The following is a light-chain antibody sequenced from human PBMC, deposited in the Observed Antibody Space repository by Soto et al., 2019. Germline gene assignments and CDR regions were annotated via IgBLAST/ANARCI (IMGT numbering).Light chain of an antibody. CDR3: QHYNSYSEA. CDR1: QTISSW. CDR2: KAS. V-gene: IGKV1-5*03. Sequence: DIQMTQSPSTLSVSVGDRVTITCRASQTISSWWAWYQQKPGKAPKLLIYKASTLKSGVPSRFSGSGSGTEFTLTISSLQPDDFATYYCQHYNSYSEAFGQGTKVDIK. J-gene: IGKJ1*01.